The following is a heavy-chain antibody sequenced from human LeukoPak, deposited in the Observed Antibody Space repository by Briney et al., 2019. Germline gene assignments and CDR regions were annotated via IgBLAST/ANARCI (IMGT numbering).Heavy chain of an antibody. CDR2: ISGSGSNT. J-gene: IGHJ4*02. V-gene: IGHV3-23*01. D-gene: IGHD4-23*01. CDR3: AKHCGSNSMADY. Sequence: GGSLRLSCGTSGFTFSNYAMSWVRQAPGKGLEWVSAISGSGSNTYYADSVKGRFTISRDNSKNTLNLQMNSLRAEDTAVYYCAKHCGSNSMADYWGQGTLVTVSS. CDR1: GFTFSNYA.